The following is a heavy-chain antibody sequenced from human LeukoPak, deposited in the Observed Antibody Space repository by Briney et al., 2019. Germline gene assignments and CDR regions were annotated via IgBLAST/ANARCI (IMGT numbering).Heavy chain of an antibody. CDR1: GFTFSSYA. J-gene: IGHJ4*02. CDR2: ISGSGGST. CDR3: AKAPVGYYYDSSGERYFDY. D-gene: IGHD3-22*01. V-gene: IGHV3-23*01. Sequence: GGSLRLSCAASGFTFSSYAMSWVRQAPGEGLEWVSAISGSGGSTYNADSVKGRFTISRDNSKNTLYLQMNSLRAEDTAVYYCAKAPVGYYYDSSGERYFDYWGQGTLVTVSS.